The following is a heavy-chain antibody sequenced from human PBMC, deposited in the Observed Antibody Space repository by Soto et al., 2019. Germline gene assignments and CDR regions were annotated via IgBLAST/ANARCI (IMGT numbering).Heavy chain of an antibody. J-gene: IGHJ4*02. V-gene: IGHV4-59*01. Sequence: SETLSLTCTVSGDSISSYYWSWIRQPPGKGLEWIGYIYYSGSTNYNPSLKSRVTISVDTSKNQFSLKLSSVTAADTAVYYCARSNGDYGDCWSQGTLVTVLL. CDR1: GDSISSYY. CDR2: IYYSGST. D-gene: IGHD4-17*01. CDR3: ARSNGDYGDC.